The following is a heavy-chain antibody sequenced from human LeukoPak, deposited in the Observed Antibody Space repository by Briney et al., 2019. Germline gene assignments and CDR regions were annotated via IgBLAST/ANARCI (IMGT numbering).Heavy chain of an antibody. D-gene: IGHD4-17*01. CDR1: GGSISSSSYY. Sequence: SETLSLTCTVSGGSISSSSYYWAWIRQPPGRGLEWIGSIHYSGSTYYNPSLQSRVTISIDTSKNQFSLKLRFVTAADTAVYYCAREGYGDYVFHDAFDIWGQGTMVTVSS. J-gene: IGHJ3*02. CDR3: AREGYGDYVFHDAFDI. CDR2: IHYSGST. V-gene: IGHV4-39*07.